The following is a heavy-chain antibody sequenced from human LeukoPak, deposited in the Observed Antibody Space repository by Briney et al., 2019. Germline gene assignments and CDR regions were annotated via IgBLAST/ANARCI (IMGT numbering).Heavy chain of an antibody. CDR2: MNPNSGNT. Sequence: GASVKVSCKASGYTFTSYDINWVRQATGQGLEWMGWMNPNSGNTGYAQKFQGRVTMTRNTSISTAYMELSRLRSDDTAVYYCARDPFKGRWLVGYYYYYYMDVWGKGTTVTVSS. CDR3: ARDPFKGRWLVGYYYYYYMDV. D-gene: IGHD6-19*01. CDR1: GYTFTSYD. V-gene: IGHV1-8*01. J-gene: IGHJ6*03.